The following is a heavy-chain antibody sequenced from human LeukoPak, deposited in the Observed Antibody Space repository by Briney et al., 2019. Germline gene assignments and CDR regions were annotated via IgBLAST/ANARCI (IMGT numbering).Heavy chain of an antibody. CDR3: ARSSYDYGGIEGPFDY. V-gene: IGHV3-30*15. CDR2: TSYDGNKK. Sequence: PGRSLRLSCAASGFTLTYYAMHWVRQAPGKGLEWVAVTSYDGNKKYYADSVKGRFTISRDSSKNTLYLQMSSLRAEDTAVYYCARSSYDYGGIEGPFDYWGQGTLDTVSS. D-gene: IGHD4-23*01. J-gene: IGHJ4*02. CDR1: GFTLTYYA.